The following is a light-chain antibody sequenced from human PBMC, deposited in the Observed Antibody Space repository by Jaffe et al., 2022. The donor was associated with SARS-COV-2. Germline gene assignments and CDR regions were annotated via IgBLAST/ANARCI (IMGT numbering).Light chain of an antibody. CDR1: QSVSSSY. CDR2: GAS. V-gene: IGKV3-20*01. CDR3: QQYGSSPDT. J-gene: IGKJ4*01. Sequence: EIVLTQSPGTLSLSPGERATLSCRTSQSVSSSYLAWYQQKPGQAPRLLIYGASSRATGIPDRFSGSGSGTDFTLTISRLETEDFAVYYCQQYGSSPDTFGGGTKVELK.